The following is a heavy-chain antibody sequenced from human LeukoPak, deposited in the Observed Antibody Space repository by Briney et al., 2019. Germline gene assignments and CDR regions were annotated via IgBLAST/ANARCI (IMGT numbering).Heavy chain of an antibody. CDR2: ISGSGAST. D-gene: IGHD3-22*01. V-gene: IGHV3-23*01. CDR1: GFTFSSCA. Sequence: GGSLRLSCAASGFTFSSCAMSWVRQAPGKGLEWVSGISGSGASTYCADSVRGRFTISRDNSKNTLYLQMNSLRAEDTAVYYCAKAYYDSSGYYSFDYWGQGTLVTVSS. CDR3: AKAYYDSSGYYSFDY. J-gene: IGHJ4*02.